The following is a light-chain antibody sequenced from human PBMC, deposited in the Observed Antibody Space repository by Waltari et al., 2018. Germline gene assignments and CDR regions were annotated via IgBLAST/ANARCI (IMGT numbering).Light chain of an antibody. Sequence: QSALTQPRSVSGSPGQSVTISCTGTSGDVGGYDLVSWYQHHPGKAPKLIIYDVKKRPSGVPDRFSGSKSGNTASLTIAGLQAEDETDYYCCSYAGTYTFVLFGGGTRLTVL. CDR3: CSYAGTYTFVL. CDR1: SGDVGGYDL. J-gene: IGLJ2*01. V-gene: IGLV2-11*01. CDR2: DVK.